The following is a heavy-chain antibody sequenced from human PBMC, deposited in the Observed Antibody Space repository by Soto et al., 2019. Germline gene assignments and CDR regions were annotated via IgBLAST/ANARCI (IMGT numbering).Heavy chain of an antibody. CDR1: CESIPTVDYF. CDR3: ARGRYCLTGRCFPNWFDS. V-gene: IGHV4-30-4*01. D-gene: IGHD2-15*01. Sequence: SETLSLTGSVSCESIPTVDYFWAWIRQPAGQALEYIGYIYKSATTYYNPSFESRVAIALDTSKSQFSLNVTSVTAADTAVYFCARGRYCLTGRCFPNWFDSWGQGTLVTVSS. CDR2: IYKSATT. J-gene: IGHJ5*01.